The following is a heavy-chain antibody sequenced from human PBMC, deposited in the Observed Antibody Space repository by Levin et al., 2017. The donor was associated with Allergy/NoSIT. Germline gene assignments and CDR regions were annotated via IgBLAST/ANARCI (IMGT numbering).Heavy chain of an antibody. D-gene: IGHD6-13*01. V-gene: IGHV1-46*01. CDR3: ARDSPLAAGGTHFDY. J-gene: IGHJ4*02. Sequence: GESLKISCQASGYTFTNYYIHWMRQAPGQGLEWMGIINPNTGDTTYAPKLQGRLTMTRDTSTGTVYMDLSSLRSDDTAVYYCARDSPLAAGGTHFDYWGQGALVTVAS. CDR2: INPNTGDT. CDR1: GYTFTNYY.